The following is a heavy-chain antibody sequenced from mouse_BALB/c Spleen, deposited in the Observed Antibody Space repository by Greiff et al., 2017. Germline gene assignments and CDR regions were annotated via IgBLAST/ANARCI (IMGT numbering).Heavy chain of an antibody. J-gene: IGHJ2*01. D-gene: IGHD2-12*01. CDR3: ARRGSYAKMRVDY. Sequence: LQESAAELARPGASVKMSCKASGYTFTSYTMHWVKQRPGQGLEWIGYINPSSGYTEYNQKFKDKTTLTADKSSSTAYMQLSSLTSEDTAVYYCARRGSYAKMRVDYWGQGTTLTVSS. CDR2: INPSSGYT. CDR1: GYTFTSYT. V-gene: IGHV1-4*02.